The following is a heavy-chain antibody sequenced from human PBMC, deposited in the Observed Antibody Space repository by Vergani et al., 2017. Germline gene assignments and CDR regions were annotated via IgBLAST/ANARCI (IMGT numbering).Heavy chain of an antibody. D-gene: IGHD6-13*01. CDR3: ARTPAGIPAAGSFDS. CDR2: IFHIGDT. V-gene: IGHV4-4*03. CDR1: GDSISSNNHW. Sequence: QVQLQESGPGVVKPPGTLSLTCTVSGDSISSNNHWWSWIRQPPGKGLEWIGEIFHIGDTNYNPSLKSRVTISVDKSKNHFSLKLNSVTAADTAVYYCARTPAGIPAAGSFDSWGQGTLVTVSS. J-gene: IGHJ4*02.